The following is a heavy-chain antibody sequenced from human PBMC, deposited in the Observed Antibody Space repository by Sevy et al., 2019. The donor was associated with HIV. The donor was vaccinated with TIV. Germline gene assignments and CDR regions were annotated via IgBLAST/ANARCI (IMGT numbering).Heavy chain of an antibody. J-gene: IGHJ4*02. V-gene: IGHV3-30*18. D-gene: IGHD3-22*01. CDR2: ISYDGSNK. CDR1: GFTFSSYG. CDR3: AKDGYDSSGYYYGSSGYFDY. Sequence: GGSLRLSCAASGFTFSSYGMHWVRQAPGKGLEWVAVISYDGSNKYYADSVKGRFTISRDNSKNTLYLQMNSLRAEDTAVYYCAKDGYDSSGYYYGSSGYFDYWGQGTLVTVSS.